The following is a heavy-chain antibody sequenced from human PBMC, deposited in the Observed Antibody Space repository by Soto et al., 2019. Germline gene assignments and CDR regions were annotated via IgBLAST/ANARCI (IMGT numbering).Heavy chain of an antibody. D-gene: IGHD6-6*01. V-gene: IGHV4-34*01. J-gene: IGHJ3*02. CDR2: INHSGST. CDR1: GGSFSGYY. CDR3: ARARSSSPPHDAFDI. Sequence: SETLSLTCAVYGGSFSGYYWSWIRQPPGKGLEWIGEINHSGSTNYNPSLKSRVTISVDTSKNQFSLKLSSGTAADTAVYYCARARSSSPPHDAFDIWGQGTMVTVSS.